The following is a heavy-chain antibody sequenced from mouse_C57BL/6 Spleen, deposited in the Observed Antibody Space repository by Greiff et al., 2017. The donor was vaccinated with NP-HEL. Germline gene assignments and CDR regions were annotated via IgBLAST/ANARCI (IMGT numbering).Heavy chain of an antibody. D-gene: IGHD4-1*01. J-gene: IGHJ2*01. CDR3: ARSLTGPYYFDY. V-gene: IGHV1-64*01. CDR2: IHPNSGST. Sequence: VQLQQPGAELVKPGASVKLSCKASGYTFTSYWMPWVKQRPGQGLEWLGMIHPNSGSTNYNEKFKSKATLTVDKSSSTAYMQLSSLTSEDSAVYYCARSLTGPYYFDYWGQGTTLTVSS. CDR1: GYTFTSYW.